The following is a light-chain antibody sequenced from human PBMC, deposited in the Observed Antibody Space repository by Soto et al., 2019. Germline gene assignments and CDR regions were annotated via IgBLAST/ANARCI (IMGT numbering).Light chain of an antibody. CDR3: QEYGSSRT. Sequence: EVVLTQSPGTLSLSPGERATLSCRASQSVSRSSLAWYQQKPGQAPRLLVYGASNRATGIPDRFSGSASGTDFTLTITRLEPEDFAVYYCQEYGSSRTFGQGTKVEIK. J-gene: IGKJ1*01. CDR2: GAS. CDR1: QSVSRSS. V-gene: IGKV3-20*01.